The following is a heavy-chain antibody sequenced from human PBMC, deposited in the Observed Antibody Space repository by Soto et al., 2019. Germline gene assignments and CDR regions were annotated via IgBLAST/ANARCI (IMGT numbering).Heavy chain of an antibody. Sequence: SETLSLTCTVSGGSISSYYWSWIRQPPGKGLEWIGYIYYSGITNYNPSLKSRVTISLDTSKNQFSLKLSSVTAADTAVYYCARRYGYSFDYWGQGTLVTVSS. J-gene: IGHJ4*02. CDR3: ARRYGYSFDY. V-gene: IGHV4-59*08. CDR2: IYYSGIT. CDR1: GGSISSYY. D-gene: IGHD1-1*01.